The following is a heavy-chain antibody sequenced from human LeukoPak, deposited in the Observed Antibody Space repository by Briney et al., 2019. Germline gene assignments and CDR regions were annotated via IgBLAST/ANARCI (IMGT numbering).Heavy chain of an antibody. CDR2: IWFDGSNN. CDR1: GFTFNTIG. J-gene: IGHJ6*02. Sequence: PAGSLTLSCEATGFTFNTIGMHWVRQAPGKGLEWVAVIWFDGSNNFYADSVKGRFTVSRDNSENTLYLQLNSLRAEDTALYYCARARSTSNYYYGFDVWGQGTTVTVSS. CDR3: ARARSTSNYYYGFDV. V-gene: IGHV3-33*01.